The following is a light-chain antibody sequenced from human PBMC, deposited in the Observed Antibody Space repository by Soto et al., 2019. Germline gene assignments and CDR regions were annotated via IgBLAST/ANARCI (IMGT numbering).Light chain of an antibody. CDR1: QSVTSSY. J-gene: IGKJ1*01. CDR3: QKYVSSRT. CDR2: AAS. V-gene: IGKV3-20*01. Sequence: EIVLTQSPGTLSLSPGERATLSCRASQSVTSSYLAWYQQKPGQAPRLLIYAASSRATGIPDRFSGSGSGTDFTLTISRLEPEDFAVYYCQKYVSSRTFGQGTKVDIK.